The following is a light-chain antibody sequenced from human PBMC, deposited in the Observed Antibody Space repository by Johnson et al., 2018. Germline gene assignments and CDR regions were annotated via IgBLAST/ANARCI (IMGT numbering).Light chain of an antibody. CDR2: ENN. CDR1: SSNIGNNY. V-gene: IGLV1-51*02. CDR3: GTWDSRPRAGNV. J-gene: IGLJ1*01. Sequence: QSVLTQPPSVSAAPGQKVTISCSGSSSNIGNNYVSWYQQLPGTAPKLLIYENNKRPSGIPDRFSGSKSGTSATLGITGLQPGDAADYYCGTWDSRPRAGNVFGTGTKVTVL.